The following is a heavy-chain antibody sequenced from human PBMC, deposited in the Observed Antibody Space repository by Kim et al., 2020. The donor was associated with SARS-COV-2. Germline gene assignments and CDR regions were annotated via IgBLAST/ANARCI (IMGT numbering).Heavy chain of an antibody. Sequence: SYNPSRKGRVTISVDTSKNQFSLKLSSVTAADTAVYYCASLGSSNGMDVWGQGTTVTVSS. D-gene: IGHD7-27*01. V-gene: IGHV4-39*01. J-gene: IGHJ6*02. CDR3: ASLGSSNGMDV.